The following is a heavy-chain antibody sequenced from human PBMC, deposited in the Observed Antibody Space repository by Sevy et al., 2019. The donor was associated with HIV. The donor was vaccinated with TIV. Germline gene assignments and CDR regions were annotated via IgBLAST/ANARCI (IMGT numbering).Heavy chain of an antibody. V-gene: IGHV3-7*01. D-gene: IGHD6-13*01. J-gene: IGHJ4*02. CDR3: VRAVAADVSF. CDR1: GFSLDTYW. CDR2: IKQDGSVT. Sequence: GGSLRLSCAASGFSLDTYWMSWVRQAPGKGLEWVANIKQDGSVTYYVDSVKARFTISRDNARNFLFLQMNSLRAEDTARYYCVRAVAADVSFWGQGTLVTVSS.